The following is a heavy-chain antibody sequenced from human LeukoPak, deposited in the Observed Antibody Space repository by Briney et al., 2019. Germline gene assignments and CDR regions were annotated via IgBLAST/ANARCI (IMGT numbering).Heavy chain of an antibody. V-gene: IGHV1-18*01. Sequence: GASVKVSCKASGGTFSSYAISWVRQAPGQGLEWMGGISAYNGNTNYAQKLQGRVTMTTDTSTSTAYMELRSLRSDDTAVYYCARASYGDPARDWGQGTLVTVSS. CDR3: ARASYGDPARD. CDR2: ISAYNGNT. J-gene: IGHJ4*02. CDR1: GGTFSSYA. D-gene: IGHD3-16*01.